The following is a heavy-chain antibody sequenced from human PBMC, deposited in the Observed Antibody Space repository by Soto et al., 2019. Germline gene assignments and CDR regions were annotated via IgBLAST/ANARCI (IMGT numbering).Heavy chain of an antibody. CDR3: ATEGDYY. J-gene: IGHJ4*02. V-gene: IGHV1-2*02. CDR1: GYSFSVYN. Sequence: QVQLVQSGAEVKKPGASVKVSCKASGYSFSVYNIHWVRQAPGQGLEWMGWINPNSGGTNSAQKVQGRVTMTRDMSISTAHMELSRLRSDDTALYYCATEGDYYWGQGTLVTVSS. D-gene: IGHD3-16*01. CDR2: INPNSGGT.